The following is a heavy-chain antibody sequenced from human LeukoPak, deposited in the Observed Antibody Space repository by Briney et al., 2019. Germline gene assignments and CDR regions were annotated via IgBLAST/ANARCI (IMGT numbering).Heavy chain of an antibody. CDR1: GGSISSYY. Sequence: SETLSLTCTVSGGSISSYYWIWIRQPPGKGLEWIGYIYYSGSSNYNPSLKSRVTISVDTSKNQFSLKLSSVTAADTAVYYCARGKAVDTAMVTRISGFDPWGQGTLVTVSS. CDR3: ARGKAVDTAMVTRISGFDP. D-gene: IGHD5-18*01. J-gene: IGHJ5*02. CDR2: IYYSGSS. V-gene: IGHV4-59*01.